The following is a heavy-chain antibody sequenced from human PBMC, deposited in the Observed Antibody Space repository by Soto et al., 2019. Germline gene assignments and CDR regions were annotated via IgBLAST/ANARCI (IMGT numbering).Heavy chain of an antibody. CDR2: IYRGLST. CDR1: GLNVTNTY. Sequence: GGSLRLSCAVSGLNVTNTYMSWVRQAPGKGLEWVSVIYRGLSTFYADSVKGRFTVSRDDSKNTVSLQMNSLRAEDTAVYYCERDGSDSSREDSCVICGHGPMGTVS. CDR3: ERDGSDSSREDSCVI. J-gene: IGHJ3*02. V-gene: IGHV3-53*01. D-gene: IGHD2-15*01.